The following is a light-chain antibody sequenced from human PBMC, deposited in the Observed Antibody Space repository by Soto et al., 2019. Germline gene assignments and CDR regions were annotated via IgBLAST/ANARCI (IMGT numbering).Light chain of an antibody. V-gene: IGKV1-5*03. CDR2: TAS. Sequence: DIQMTQSPSTLSASIGDTVTITCRASENINKYLAWYQQRPGKAPKLLMYTASSLESGVPARFSGSAPGTEFTLTIRSVQSDDFAIYHCQQYNTYPWTFGQGTRVDLK. CDR1: ENINKY. J-gene: IGKJ1*01. CDR3: QQYNTYPWT.